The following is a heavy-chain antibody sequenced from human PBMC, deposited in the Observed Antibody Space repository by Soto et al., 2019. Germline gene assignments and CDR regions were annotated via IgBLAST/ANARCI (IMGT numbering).Heavy chain of an antibody. CDR2: INPSGGST. D-gene: IGHD2-15*01. J-gene: IGHJ4*02. CDR1: GYTFTSYY. V-gene: IGHV1-46*01. CDR3: ARDLGIVVVVAGSSFDY. Sequence: GASVKVSCKASGYTFTSYYMHWVRQAPGQGLEWMGIINPSGGSTSYAQKFQGGVTMTRDTSTSTVYMELSSLRSEDTAVYYCARDLGIVVVVAGSSFDYWGQGTLVTVSS.